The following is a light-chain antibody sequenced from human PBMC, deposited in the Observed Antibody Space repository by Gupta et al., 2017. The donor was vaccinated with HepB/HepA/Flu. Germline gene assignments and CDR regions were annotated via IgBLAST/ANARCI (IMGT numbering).Light chain of an antibody. V-gene: IGKV1-27*01. J-gene: IGKJ1*01. CDR3: QKDDSATRT. CDR2: DAF. CDR1: QDIKHY. Sequence: DIQMTPSPSSLSASVGDRVTITCRASQDIKHYLAWYQQKPGKVPKLLIYDAFALHSGVPSRFSGSRSGTEFTLTISSLQPEDFATYYCQKDDSATRTFGQGTKVEIK.